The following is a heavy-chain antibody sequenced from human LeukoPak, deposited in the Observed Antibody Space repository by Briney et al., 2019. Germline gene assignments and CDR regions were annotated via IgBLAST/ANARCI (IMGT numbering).Heavy chain of an antibody. V-gene: IGHV1-69*05. CDR1: GGTFSSYA. CDR3: ARGMGAPYYYYYYMDV. J-gene: IGHJ6*03. CDR2: IIPIFGTA. Sequence: ASVKVSCKASGGTFSSYAISWVRQAPGQGLERMGRIIPIFGTANYAQKFQGRVTITTDESTSTAYMELSSLRSEDTAVYYCARGMGAPYYYYYYMDVWGKGTTVTVSS. D-gene: IGHD1-26*01.